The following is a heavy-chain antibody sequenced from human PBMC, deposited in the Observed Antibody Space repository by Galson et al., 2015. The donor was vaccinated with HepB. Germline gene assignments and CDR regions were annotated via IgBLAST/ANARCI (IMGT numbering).Heavy chain of an antibody. D-gene: IGHD3-10*01. CDR2: IDPSDSYT. J-gene: IGHJ4*02. CDR1: GYSFATKW. CDR3: ASRQYYYGSGTYYNVSDY. V-gene: IGHV5-10-1*01. Sequence: QSGAEVKKPGESLRISCKASGYSFATKWISWVRQMPGKGPEWMGRIDPSDSYTNYSPSFQGHVPISADKSISTAYLQWSSLKASDTAMYYCASRQYYYGSGTYYNVSDYWGQGTLVTVSS.